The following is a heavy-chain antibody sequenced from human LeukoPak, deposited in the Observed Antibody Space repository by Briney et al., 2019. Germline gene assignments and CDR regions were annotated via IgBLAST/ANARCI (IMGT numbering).Heavy chain of an antibody. CDR1: GFTFSTYG. Sequence: GGSLRLSCAASGFTFSTYGMHWVRQAPGKGLEWLAFIRNDGSNKYYADSVKGRFTNSRDNSKDTVYLQMDSLRTEDTAVYYCARTDSFGMDVWGQGTTVTVSS. CDR3: ARTDSFGMDV. CDR2: IRNDGSNK. V-gene: IGHV3-30*02. D-gene: IGHD5-18*01. J-gene: IGHJ6*02.